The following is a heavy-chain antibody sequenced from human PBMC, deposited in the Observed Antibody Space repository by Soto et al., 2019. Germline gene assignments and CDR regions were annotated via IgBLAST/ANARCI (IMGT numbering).Heavy chain of an antibody. V-gene: IGHV4-61*08. D-gene: IGHD1-1*01. CDR3: ERARNRYFDY. Sequence: AXATLSLTCNVSGGCMTTGGYLWSWIRQPPGKGLEWIGYVFRSGSVNYSPSFKSRVTISIDTSKNQFSLMLKSVTAADTAVYFCERARNRYFDYWGQGALVTVSS. J-gene: IGHJ4*02. CDR1: GGCMTTGGYL. CDR2: VFRSGSV.